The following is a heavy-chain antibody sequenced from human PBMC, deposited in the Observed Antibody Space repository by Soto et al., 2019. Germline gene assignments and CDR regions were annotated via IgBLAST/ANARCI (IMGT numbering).Heavy chain of an antibody. J-gene: IGHJ4*02. V-gene: IGHV4-39*01. CDR2: IYSGGAT. Sequence: QLQLQESGPRLVKPSETLSLTCTVSGGSISGSISYWGWIRQPPEKGLEWIGRIYSGGATSYIPSLKTPVNLSVDTSKNQFAPHPTSATAADTAVFFRARHARYGDIPCDLWGQGAVATVSS. D-gene: IGHD4-17*01. CDR1: GGSISGSISY. CDR3: ARHARYGDIPCDL.